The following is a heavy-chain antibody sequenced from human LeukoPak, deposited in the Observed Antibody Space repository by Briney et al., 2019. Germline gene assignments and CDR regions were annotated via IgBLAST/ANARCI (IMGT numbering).Heavy chain of an antibody. D-gene: IGHD6-13*01. CDR3: AKDRAVQQQLVRGYFQH. Sequence: GSLRLSCAASGFTFSSYGMHWVRQAPGKGLEWVAVISYDGSNKYYADSVKGRFTISRDNSKNTLYLQMNSLRAEDTAVYYCAKDRAVQQQLVRGYFQHWGQGTLVTVSS. CDR1: GFTFSSYG. CDR2: ISYDGSNK. J-gene: IGHJ1*01. V-gene: IGHV3-30*18.